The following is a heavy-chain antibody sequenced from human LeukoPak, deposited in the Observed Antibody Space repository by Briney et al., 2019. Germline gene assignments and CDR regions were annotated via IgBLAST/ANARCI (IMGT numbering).Heavy chain of an antibody. V-gene: IGHV4-31*03. CDR3: ARWPRDWGAFDY. J-gene: IGHJ4*02. D-gene: IGHD7-27*01. Sequence: SGTLSLTCTVSGGSISSGGYYWSWIRQHPGKGLEWIGYIYYSGSTYYNPSLKSRVTISIDTSKNQFSLKLSSVTAADTAVYYCARWPRDWGAFDYWGQGTLVTVSS. CDR1: GGSISSGGYY. CDR2: IYYSGST.